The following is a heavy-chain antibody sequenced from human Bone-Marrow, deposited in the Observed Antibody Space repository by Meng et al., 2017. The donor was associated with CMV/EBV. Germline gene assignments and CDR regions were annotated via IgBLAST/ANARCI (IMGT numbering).Heavy chain of an antibody. CDR1: GFTFSDYY. D-gene: IGHD3-10*01. Sequence: GESLKISCAASGFTFSDYYMSWIRQVPGKGLEWVSYISSSGSTIYYADSVKGRFTISRDNAKNSLYLQMNSLRAEDTAVYYCARVGGSGSYDYWGQGTLVTVSS. CDR3: ARVGGSGSYDY. J-gene: IGHJ4*02. V-gene: IGHV3-11*01. CDR2: ISSSGSTI.